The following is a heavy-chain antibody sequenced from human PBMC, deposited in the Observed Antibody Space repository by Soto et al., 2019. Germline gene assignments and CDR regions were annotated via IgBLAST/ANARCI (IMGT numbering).Heavy chain of an antibody. CDR3: ARGPITTNPRFDP. CDR2: INHSGST. J-gene: IGHJ5*02. Sequence: SETLSLTCAVYGGSFSGYYWSWIRQPPGKGLEWIGEINHSGSTNYNPSLKSRVTISVDTSKNQFPLKLTSVTAADTAVYYCARGPITTNPRFDPWGQGTLVTVSS. V-gene: IGHV4-34*01. CDR1: GGSFSGYY. D-gene: IGHD3-22*01.